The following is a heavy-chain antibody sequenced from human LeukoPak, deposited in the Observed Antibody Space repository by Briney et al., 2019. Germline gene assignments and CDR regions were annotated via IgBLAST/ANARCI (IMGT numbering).Heavy chain of an antibody. V-gene: IGHV4-34*01. CDR2: INHSGST. CDR1: GGSFSGYY. D-gene: IGHD3-10*01. J-gene: IGHJ3*02. CDR3: ARSDGSGSNSAFDI. Sequence: PSETLSLTCAVYGGSFSGYYWSWIRQPPGKGLEWIGEINHSGSTNYNPSLKSRVTIPVDTSKNQFSLKLTSVTAADTAVYYCARSDGSGSNSAFDIWGQGTMVTVSS.